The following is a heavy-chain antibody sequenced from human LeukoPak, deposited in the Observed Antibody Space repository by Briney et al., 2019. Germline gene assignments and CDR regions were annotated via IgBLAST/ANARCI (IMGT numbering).Heavy chain of an antibody. CDR1: GYTFTSHD. J-gene: IGHJ3*02. D-gene: IGHD3-3*01. Sequence: GASVKVSCKASGYTFTSHDINWVRQATGQGLEWMGWMNPNSGNTGYAQKFQGRVTITRNTSISTAYMELSSLRSEDTAVYYCARGKGRFLEPDAFDIWGQGTMVTVSS. V-gene: IGHV1-8*03. CDR2: MNPNSGNT. CDR3: ARGKGRFLEPDAFDI.